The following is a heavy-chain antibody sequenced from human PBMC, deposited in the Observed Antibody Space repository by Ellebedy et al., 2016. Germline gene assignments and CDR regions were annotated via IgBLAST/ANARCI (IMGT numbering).Heavy chain of an antibody. CDR1: GFTFSNSW. Sequence: GESLKISCAASGFTFSNSWMSWVRQAPGKGLEWVANMNQDGNNKYYVDSVKGRFTISRDNAKNSLYLQMNSLRAEDTAVYYCARSGAPNWDDIWFDPWGQGTLVTVSA. V-gene: IGHV3-7*03. CDR3: ARSGAPNWDDIWFDP. D-gene: IGHD1-26*01. CDR2: MNQDGNNK. J-gene: IGHJ5*02.